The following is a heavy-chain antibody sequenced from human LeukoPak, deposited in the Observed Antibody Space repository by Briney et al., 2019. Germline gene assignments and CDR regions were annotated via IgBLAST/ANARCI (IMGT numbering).Heavy chain of an antibody. J-gene: IGHJ5*02. D-gene: IGHD1-26*01. CDR1: GGSFSGYY. V-gene: IGHV4-34*09. Sequence: PSETLSLTCAVYGGSFSGYYWSWIRQPPGKGLEWIGEINHSGSTNYNPSLKSRVTISVDTSKNQFSLKLSSVTAADTAVYYCAREGGSGSYHSNWFDPWGQGTLVTVSS. CDR2: INHSGST. CDR3: AREGGSGSYHSNWFDP.